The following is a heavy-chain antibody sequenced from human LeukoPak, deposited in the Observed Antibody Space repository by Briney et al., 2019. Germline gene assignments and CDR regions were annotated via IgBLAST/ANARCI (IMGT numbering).Heavy chain of an antibody. Sequence: PSETLSLTCAVYGGSFSGYYWSWIRQPPGKGLEWIGEINHSGSTNYNPSLKSRVTISVDTSKNQFSLKLSSVTAADTAVYYCARGKVGYYYYYYMDVWGKGTTVTVSS. CDR2: INHSGST. CDR1: GGSFSGYY. CDR3: ARGKVGYYYYYYMDV. V-gene: IGHV4-34*01. J-gene: IGHJ6*03. D-gene: IGHD1-26*01.